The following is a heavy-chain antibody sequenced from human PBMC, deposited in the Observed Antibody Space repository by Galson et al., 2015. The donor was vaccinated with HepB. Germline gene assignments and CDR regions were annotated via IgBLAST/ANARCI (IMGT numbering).Heavy chain of an antibody. CDR1: GFTFSNAW. D-gene: IGHD3-3*01. J-gene: IGHJ3*02. CDR2: IKSKTDGGTT. Sequence: SLRLSCAASGFTFSNAWMNWVRQAPGKGLEWVGRIKSKTDGGTTDYAAPVKGRFTISRDDSKNTLYLQMNSLKTEDTAVYYCTTGFVAGTDYDFWSGYYSGDAFDIWGQGTMVTVSS. V-gene: IGHV3-15*07. CDR3: TTGFVAGTDYDFWSGYYSGDAFDI.